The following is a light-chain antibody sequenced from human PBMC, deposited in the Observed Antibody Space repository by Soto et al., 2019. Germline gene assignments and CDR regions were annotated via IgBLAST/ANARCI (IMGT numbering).Light chain of an antibody. J-gene: IGKJ1*01. CDR3: QQSYSTPPT. CDR2: AAS. V-gene: IGKV1-39*01. Sequence: DIQMTQSPSSLSASVGDRVTITCRASQSISSYLNWYQQKPGKAPKLLIYAASSLQSGVPSRFSGSGSGTDFTLPISSLQPEDFATYYCQQSYSTPPTFGQGTKV. CDR1: QSISSY.